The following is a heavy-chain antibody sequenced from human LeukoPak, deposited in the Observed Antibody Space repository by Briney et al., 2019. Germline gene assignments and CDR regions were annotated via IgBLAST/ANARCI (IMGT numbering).Heavy chain of an antibody. CDR3: ARVAPSGYEYYCDY. Sequence: SITGTVSGGSITTYSWSWIRQPPRKGLEWIGYVNHIGSTNYNPSPKSRVTISVDTSKNQFSLKLSSVTAADTAVYYCARVAPSGYEYYCDYWGQGTLVTVSS. CDR2: VNHIGST. J-gene: IGHJ4*02. V-gene: IGHV4-59*01. CDR1: GGSITTYS. D-gene: IGHD5-12*01.